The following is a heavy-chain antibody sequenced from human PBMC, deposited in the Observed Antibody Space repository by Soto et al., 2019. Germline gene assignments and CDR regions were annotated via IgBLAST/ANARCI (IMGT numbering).Heavy chain of an antibody. V-gene: IGHV1-69*06. CDR2: IIPIFDTA. CDR3: AKNVCISTSCYYNYYSSREV. D-gene: IGHD2-2*01. J-gene: IGHJ6*04. Sequence: GASVKVSCKTSGGTFSSYAISWVRQAPGQGLEWMGGIIPIFDTANYAQNFQGRVKIPAEKSTSTAFMELSSLSCEDTAVFYCAKNVCISTSCYYNYYSSREVGGKGTRVPV. CDR1: GGTFSSYA.